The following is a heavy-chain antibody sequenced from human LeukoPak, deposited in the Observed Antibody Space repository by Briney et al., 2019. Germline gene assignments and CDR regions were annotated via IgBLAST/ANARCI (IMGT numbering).Heavy chain of an antibody. CDR2: IYYSGST. D-gene: IGHD2-15*01. V-gene: IGHV4-39*01. J-gene: IGHJ4*02. Sequence: SETLSLTCTVSGGSISSSSYYWGWIRQTPGKGLEWIGSIYYSGSTYYNPSLKSRVTISVDTSKNQFSLKLSSVTAADTAVYYCARHPRKYCSGGSCYSFQSDYWGQGTLVTVSS. CDR1: GGSISSSSYY. CDR3: ARHPRKYCSGGSCYSFQSDY.